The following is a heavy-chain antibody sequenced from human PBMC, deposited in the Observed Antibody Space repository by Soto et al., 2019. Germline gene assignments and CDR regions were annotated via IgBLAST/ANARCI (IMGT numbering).Heavy chain of an antibody. D-gene: IGHD3-9*01. Sequence: GGSLRLSCAASGFTFSSYSMNWVRQAPGKGLEWVSSISSSSSYIYYADSVKGRFTISRDNAKNSLYLQMNSLRAEDTAVYYCARDQSGHHRLYYDILTGYYLGRDTRRSWFDPWGQGTLVTVSS. V-gene: IGHV3-21*01. CDR2: ISSSSSYI. CDR1: GFTFSSYS. CDR3: ARDQSGHHRLYYDILTGYYLGRDTRRSWFDP. J-gene: IGHJ5*02.